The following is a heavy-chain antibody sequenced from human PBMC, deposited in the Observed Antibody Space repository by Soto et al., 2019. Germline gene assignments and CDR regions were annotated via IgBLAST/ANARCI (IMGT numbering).Heavy chain of an antibody. Sequence: PSETLSLTSTVSGGSISSSSYYWGWIRQPPGKGLEWIGSIYYSGSTYYNPSLKSRVTISVDTSKNQFSLKLSSVTAADTAVYYCARQADRAPTVVRFWGQGTLVTVSS. CDR1: GGSISSSSYY. J-gene: IGHJ4*02. V-gene: IGHV4-39*01. D-gene: IGHD4-17*01. CDR2: IYYSGST. CDR3: ARQADRAPTVVRF.